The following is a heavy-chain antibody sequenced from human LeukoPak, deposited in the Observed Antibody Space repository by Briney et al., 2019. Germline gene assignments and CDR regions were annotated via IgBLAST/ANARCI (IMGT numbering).Heavy chain of an antibody. CDR2: INSDGSST. V-gene: IGHV3-74*01. J-gene: IGHJ5*01. D-gene: IGHD3-3*01. CDR1: GFTFSSYW. CDR3: AWSTISGLSWFDS. Sequence: GGSLRLSCAASGFTFSSYWMHWVRQAPGKGLVGVSRINSDGSSTSYADSVKGRFTISRDNAKNTLYLQMNSLRAEDTAVYYCAWSTISGLSWFDSWGQGTLVTVSS.